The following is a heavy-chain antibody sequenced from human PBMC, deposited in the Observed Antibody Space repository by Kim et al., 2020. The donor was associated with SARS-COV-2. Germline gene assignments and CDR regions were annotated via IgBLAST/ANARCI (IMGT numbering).Heavy chain of an antibody. Sequence: GGSLRLSCAASGFTFSSYGMHWVRQAPGKGLEWVAVISYDGSKKYYADSVKGRFTISRDNSKNTLYLQMNSLRAEDTAVYYCAKDAGGSYHHFDYWGQGTLVTVSS. CDR3: AKDAGGSYHHFDY. CDR2: ISYDGSKK. J-gene: IGHJ4*02. CDR1: GFTFSSYG. V-gene: IGHV3-30*18. D-gene: IGHD1-26*01.